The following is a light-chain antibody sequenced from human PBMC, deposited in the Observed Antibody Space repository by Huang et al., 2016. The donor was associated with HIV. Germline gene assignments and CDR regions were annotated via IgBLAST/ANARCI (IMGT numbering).Light chain of an antibody. CDR3: QQYNQWPPGT. Sequence: EIVMTQSPATLAVSRGERATLSCRASQNVNKNLAWYQQRPGQAPMLLIYGASTRATGIPARFSGSGSGTEFTLTISSLQSEDFAVYYCQQYNQWPPGTFGQGTKVEIK. CDR1: QNVNKN. V-gene: IGKV3-15*01. J-gene: IGKJ1*01. CDR2: GAS.